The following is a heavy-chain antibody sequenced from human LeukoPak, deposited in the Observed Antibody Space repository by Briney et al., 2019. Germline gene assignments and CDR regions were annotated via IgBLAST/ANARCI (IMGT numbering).Heavy chain of an antibody. Sequence: GGSLRLSCVGSGFTFRSHAMSWVRQAPEKGLEFVTGIYENGGTTYYADSVKGRFSISRDNSKNTLYLQMDSLRGEDTAVYYCAKDFRIGYSAHFDYWGQGALVTVSS. V-gene: IGHV3-23*01. CDR2: IYENGGTT. J-gene: IGHJ4*02. D-gene: IGHD2-21*01. CDR1: GFTFRSHA. CDR3: AKDFRIGYSAHFDY.